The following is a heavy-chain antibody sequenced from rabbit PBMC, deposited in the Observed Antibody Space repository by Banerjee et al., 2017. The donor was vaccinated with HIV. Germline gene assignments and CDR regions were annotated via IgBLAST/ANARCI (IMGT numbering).Heavy chain of an antibody. Sequence: QSLEESGGGLVQPEGSLTLTCTASGFSFSTNYYMCWVRQAPGKGLEWIACIDTGSSGSTYYASWAKGRFTVSKTSSTTVTLQMTSLTAADTATYFCARRSYTYDDYNQYGDFTLWGPGTLVTVS. CDR3: ARRSYTYDDYNQYGDFTL. V-gene: IGHV1S40*01. CDR2: IDTGSSGST. J-gene: IGHJ4*01. CDR1: GFSFSTNYY. D-gene: IGHD2-1*01.